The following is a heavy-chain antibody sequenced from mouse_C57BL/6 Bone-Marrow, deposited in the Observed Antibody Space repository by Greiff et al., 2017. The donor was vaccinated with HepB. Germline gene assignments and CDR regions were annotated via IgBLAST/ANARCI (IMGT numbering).Heavy chain of an antibody. CDR2: IDPSDSYT. V-gene: IGHV1-50*01. J-gene: IGHJ4*01. D-gene: IGHD5-2*01. CDR1: GYTFTSCW. CDR3: AREYDYYAMDY. Sequence: QVQLQQSGAELVKPGASVKLSCKASGYTFTSCWMQWVKQRPGQGLEWIGEIDPSDSYTNYNQKFKGKATLTVDTSSSTAYMQLSSLTSEDSAVYYCAREYDYYAMDYWGQGTSVTVSS.